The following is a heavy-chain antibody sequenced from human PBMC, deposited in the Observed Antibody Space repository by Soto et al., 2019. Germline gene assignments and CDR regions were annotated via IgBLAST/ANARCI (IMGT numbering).Heavy chain of an antibody. D-gene: IGHD6-13*01. CDR1: GFTFTSSA. CDR3: ARTMDSSSCHGLLGAFAI. J-gene: IGHJ3*02. Sequence: SVKVSCKASGFTFTSSAMQWVRQARGQRLEWIGWIVVGSGNTNYAQKFQERVTITRDMSTSTAYMELSSLRSEDTAVYYCARTMDSSSCHGLLGAFAIWGQGTMVPVSS. V-gene: IGHV1-58*02. CDR2: IVVGSGNT.